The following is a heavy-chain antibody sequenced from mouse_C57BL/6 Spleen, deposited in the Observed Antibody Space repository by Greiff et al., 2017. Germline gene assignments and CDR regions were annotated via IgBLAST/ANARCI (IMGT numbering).Heavy chain of an antibody. CDR3: ARGRGYFDY. V-gene: IGHV5-17*01. CDR1: GFTFSDYG. J-gene: IGHJ2*01. CDR2: ISSGSSTI. Sequence: EVQRVESGGGLVKPGGSLKLSCAASGFTFSDYGMYWVRQAPEKGLEWVSYISSGSSTIYYADTVKGRFTISRDNAKNTLFLQRTRLRSEDTAMYYCARGRGYFDYWGQGTTLTVSS.